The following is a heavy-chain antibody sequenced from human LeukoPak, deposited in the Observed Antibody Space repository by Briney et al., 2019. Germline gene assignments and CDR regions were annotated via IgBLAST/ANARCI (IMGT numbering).Heavy chain of an antibody. CDR1: GFSLSTSGVG. V-gene: IGHV2-5*01. D-gene: IGHD2/OR15-2a*01. J-gene: IGHJ4*02. Sequence: ESGPTLVKPTQTLALTCTFSGFSLSTSGVGVGWIRQPPGKALEWLALIYWNDDKRYSPSLKSRLTITKDTSKNQVVLTMTNMDPVDTATYYCAHLFRGLPSDYWGQGTLVTVSS. CDR3: AHLFRGLPSDY. CDR2: IYWNDDK.